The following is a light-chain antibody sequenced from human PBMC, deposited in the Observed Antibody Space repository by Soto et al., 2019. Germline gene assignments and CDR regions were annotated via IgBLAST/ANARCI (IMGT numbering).Light chain of an antibody. CDR3: QQYNSYPRT. CDR1: QSIRSW. CDR2: KAS. J-gene: IGKJ1*01. Sequence: DIQLTQSPSTLSASVGDRVTITCRASQSIRSWLAWYQQKPGKAPKLLIYKASSLESGVPSRFSGSRSGTEFTLTISSLQPDDFATYYCQQYNSYPRTFGQGTKV. V-gene: IGKV1-5*03.